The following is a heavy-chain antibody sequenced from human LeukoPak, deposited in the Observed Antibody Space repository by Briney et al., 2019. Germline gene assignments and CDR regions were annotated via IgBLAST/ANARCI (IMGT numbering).Heavy chain of an antibody. Sequence: PGGSLRLSCAASGFTFSSYSMSWVRQAPGKGLEWVSAISGSGGSTYYADSVKGRFTISRDNSKNTLYLQMNSLKAEDTAVYYCAKDREGAVAGWPTNAEYFQHWGQGTMVSVSS. D-gene: IGHD6-19*01. CDR2: ISGSGGST. CDR1: GFTFSSYS. CDR3: AKDREGAVAGWPTNAEYFQH. V-gene: IGHV3-23*01. J-gene: IGHJ1*01.